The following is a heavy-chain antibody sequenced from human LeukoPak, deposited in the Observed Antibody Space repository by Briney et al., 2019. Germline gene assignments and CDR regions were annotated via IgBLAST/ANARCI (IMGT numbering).Heavy chain of an antibody. J-gene: IGHJ4*02. CDR2: ISDTGIST. Sequence: GGSLRLSCAASGSTFSNYAMSWVRQAPGKGLEWVSTISDTGISTYYADSLKGRFTISRDNSKSTLYLQMDSLRAEDSAVYYCAKRHSGSGWFPVDYWGQGTLVTVSS. D-gene: IGHD6-13*01. CDR3: AKRHSGSGWFPVDY. V-gene: IGHV3-23*01. CDR1: GSTFSNYA.